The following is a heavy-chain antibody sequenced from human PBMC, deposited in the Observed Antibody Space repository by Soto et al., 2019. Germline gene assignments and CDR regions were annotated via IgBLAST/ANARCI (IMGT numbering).Heavy chain of an antibody. CDR2: INAGNGNT. CDR1: GYTFTSYA. CDR3: ARDHNWNDGYYYYGMDV. V-gene: IGHV1-3*01. Sequence: GASVKVSCKASGYTFTSYAMHWVRQAPGQRLEWMGWINAGNGNTKYSQKFQGRVTITRDTSASTAYMELSSLRSEDTAVYYCARDHNWNDGYYYYGMDVWGQGTTVTVSS. D-gene: IGHD1-20*01. J-gene: IGHJ6*02.